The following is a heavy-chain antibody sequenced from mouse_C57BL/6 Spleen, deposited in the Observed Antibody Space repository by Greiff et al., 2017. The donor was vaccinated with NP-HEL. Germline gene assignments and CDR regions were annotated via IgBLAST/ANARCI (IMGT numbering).Heavy chain of an antibody. CDR1: GYAFSSSW. Sequence: QVQLQQSGPELVKPGASVKISCKASGYAFSSSWMNWVKQRPGKGLEWIGRIYPGDGDTNYNGTFKGKATLTADKSSSTAYMQLSSLTSEDAAVYFCAPYDGYDWFAYWGQGTLVTVSA. J-gene: IGHJ3*01. V-gene: IGHV1-82*01. CDR3: APYDGYDWFAY. D-gene: IGHD2-9*01. CDR2: IYPGDGDT.